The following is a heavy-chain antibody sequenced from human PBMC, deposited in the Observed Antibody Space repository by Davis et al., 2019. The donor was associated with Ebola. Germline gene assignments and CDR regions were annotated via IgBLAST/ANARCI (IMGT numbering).Heavy chain of an antibody. D-gene: IGHD1-26*01. V-gene: IGHV3-30*03. CDR2: ISYDGSNK. CDR3: ARVGYVELLRYYYYGMDV. Sequence: GESLKISCAASGFTFSSYWMSWVRQAPGKGLEWVAVISYDGSNKYYADSVKGRFTISRDNSKNTLYLQMNSLRAEDTAVYYCARVGYVELLRYYYYGMDVWGKGTTVTVSS. J-gene: IGHJ6*04. CDR1: GFTFSSYW.